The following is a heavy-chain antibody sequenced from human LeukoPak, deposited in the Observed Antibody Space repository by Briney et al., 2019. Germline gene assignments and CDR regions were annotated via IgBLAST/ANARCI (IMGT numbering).Heavy chain of an antibody. Sequence: GGSLRLSCAVSGFIVTNNYMSWVRQAPGKGVEGVSVFYVGVPTYYADSVKCRFTISRDNSENTLYLQMKSLRAEDTAVYYCARGDGYNFFDYWGQGTLVTVSS. J-gene: IGHJ4*02. CDR1: GFIVTNNY. CDR2: FYVGVPT. D-gene: IGHD5-24*01. CDR3: ARGDGYNFFDY. V-gene: IGHV3-53*01.